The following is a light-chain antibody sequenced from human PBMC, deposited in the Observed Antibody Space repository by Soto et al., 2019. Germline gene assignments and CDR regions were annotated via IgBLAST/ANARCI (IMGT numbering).Light chain of an antibody. J-gene: IGKJ3*01. CDR2: PVS. CDR3: MQGSHWPPT. V-gene: IGKV2-30*02. Sequence: DVVMTQSPLSLPATLGQPASISCRSSQSLVHSNGNTYLIWFHQRPGQSPRRLIYPVSQRDSGVPERFSGSGSVTDFTLKISRVEAEDVGIYYCMQGSHWPPTFGPGTKVDIK. CDR1: QSLVHSNGNTY.